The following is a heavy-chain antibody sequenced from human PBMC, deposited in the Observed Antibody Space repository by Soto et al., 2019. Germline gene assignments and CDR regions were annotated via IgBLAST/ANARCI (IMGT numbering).Heavy chain of an antibody. V-gene: IGHV3-30*18. CDR3: AKEAQQLVRAWFDP. CDR1: GFTFSSYG. J-gene: IGHJ5*02. D-gene: IGHD6-6*01. CDR2: ISYDGSNK. Sequence: LRLSCAASGFTFSSYGMHWVRQAPGKGLEWVAVISYDGSNKYDADSVKGRFTISRDNSKNTLYLQMNSLRAEDTAVYYCAKEAQQLVRAWFDPWGQGTLVTVSS.